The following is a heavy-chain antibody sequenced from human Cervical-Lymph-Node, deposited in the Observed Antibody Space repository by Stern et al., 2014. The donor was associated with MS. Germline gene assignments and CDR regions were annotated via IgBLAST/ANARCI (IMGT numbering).Heavy chain of an antibody. CDR3: ARRYADYFDY. Sequence: EVHLVESGAEVKKPGESLKISCKGSGDSFSNYWIGWVRQMPGKGLEWMGIIFPGDSNTRCSPSFQGQVTISADTSISTAYLQWSSLKASDTAVYYCARRYADYFDYWGQGSLVTVSS. D-gene: IGHD3-16*01. CDR1: GDSFSNYW. CDR2: IFPGDSNT. J-gene: IGHJ4*02. V-gene: IGHV5-51*01.